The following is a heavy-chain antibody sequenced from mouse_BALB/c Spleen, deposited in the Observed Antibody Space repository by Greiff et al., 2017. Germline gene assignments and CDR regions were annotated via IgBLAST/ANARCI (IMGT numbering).Heavy chain of an antibody. D-gene: IGHD1-1*01. CDR1: GFTFSSYG. CDR3: ARDQGYYYGSSYYFDY. Sequence: EVKVVESGGGLVQPGGSLKLSCAASGFTFSSYGMSWVRQTPDKRLELVATINSNGGSTYYPDSVKGRFTISRDNAKNTLYLQMSSLKSEDTAMYYCARDQGYYYGSSYYFDYWGQGTTLTVSS. CDR2: INSNGGST. J-gene: IGHJ2*01. V-gene: IGHV5-6-3*01.